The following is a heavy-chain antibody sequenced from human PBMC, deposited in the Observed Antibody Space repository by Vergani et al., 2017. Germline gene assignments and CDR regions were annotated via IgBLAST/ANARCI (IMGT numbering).Heavy chain of an antibody. Sequence: QVKLQESGPGLLKPSQTLSLTCAVSGYSISSGYYWGWIRQPPGKGLEWIGSIYHSGSTYYNPSLKSRVTISVDTSKNQFSLKLSSVTAADTAVYYCARGNCGVNCPKYNWLAPWGRGILVTVSS. V-gene: IGHV4-38-2*01. CDR2: IYHSGST. CDR3: ARGNCGVNCPKYNWLAP. D-gene: IGHD2-21*01. CDR1: GYSISSGYY. J-gene: IGHJ5*02.